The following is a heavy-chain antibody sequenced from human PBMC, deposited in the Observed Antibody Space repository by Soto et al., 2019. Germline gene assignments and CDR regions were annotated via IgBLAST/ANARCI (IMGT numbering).Heavy chain of an antibody. V-gene: IGHV4-59*01. D-gene: IGHD2-2*01. CDR1: GGSISSYY. Sequence: SETLSLTCTVSGGSISSYYWSWIRQPPGKGLEWIGYIYYSGSTTYNPSLKSRVTISVDTSKNQFSLKLSSVTAADTAVYYCARCACSSTSCHLGYYYYYYMDVWGKGTTVTVSS. CDR2: IYYSGST. CDR3: ARCACSSTSCHLGYYYYYYMDV. J-gene: IGHJ6*03.